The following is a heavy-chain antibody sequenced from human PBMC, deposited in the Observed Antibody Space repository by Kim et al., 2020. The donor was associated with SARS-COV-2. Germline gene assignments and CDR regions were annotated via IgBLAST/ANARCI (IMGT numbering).Heavy chain of an antibody. Sequence: GGSLRLSCAASGFTFSSYAMHWVRQAPGKGLEWVVVISYDGSNKYYADSVKGRFTISRDNSKNTLYLQMNSLRAEDTAVYYCARLGGWYYYDSSGYPGVGFDYWGQGTLVTVSS. CDR1: GFTFSSYA. V-gene: IGHV3-30*04. J-gene: IGHJ4*02. CDR3: ARLGGWYYYDSSGYPGVGFDY. CDR2: ISYDGSNK. D-gene: IGHD3-22*01.